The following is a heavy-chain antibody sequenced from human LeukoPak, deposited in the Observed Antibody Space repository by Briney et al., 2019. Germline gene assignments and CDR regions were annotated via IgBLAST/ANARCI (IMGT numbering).Heavy chain of an antibody. V-gene: IGHV4-59*12. CDR3: ARGSLTYYDSSGYYYRAFDI. CDR1: GGSISSYY. J-gene: IGHJ3*02. D-gene: IGHD3-22*01. Sequence: PSETLSLTCTVSGGSISSYYWSWIRQPPGKGLEWIGNISYSGSTNYNPSLKSRVTISVDTSKNQFSLKLSSVTAADTAVYYCARGSLTYYDSSGYYYRAFDIWGQGTMVTVSS. CDR2: ISYSGST.